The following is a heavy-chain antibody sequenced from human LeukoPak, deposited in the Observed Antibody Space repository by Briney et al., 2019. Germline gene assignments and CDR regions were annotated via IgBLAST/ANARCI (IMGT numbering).Heavy chain of an antibody. CDR2: INPKSGGT. D-gene: IGHD1-14*01. CDR3: ARATAENDY. J-gene: IGHJ4*02. Sequence: ASVKVSYKASGYTFTGYYMHWVRQAPGQGLEWMGWINPKSGGTNYLHKLQGRVTMTRDTSISTAYMELSRLRSDDTAVYYCARATAENDYWGQGTLVTVSS. V-gene: IGHV1-2*02. CDR1: GYTFTGYY.